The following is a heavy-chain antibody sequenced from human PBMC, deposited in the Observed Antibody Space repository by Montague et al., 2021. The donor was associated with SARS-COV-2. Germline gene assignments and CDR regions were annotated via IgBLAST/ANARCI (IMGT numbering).Heavy chain of an antibody. V-gene: IGHV4-59*01. CDR2: IYYSGST. CDR1: GGSISSNY. J-gene: IGHJ6*03. D-gene: IGHD3-9*01. Sequence: SETLSLTCTVSGGSISSNYWSWIRQRPGKGLELIGYIYYSGSTNYNPSLKSRVTISVDTSKNQFSLKLSPVTAADTAVYYCARDSRTDFDWLFPDSGSYYYYMDVWGKGTTVTVSS. CDR3: ARDSRTDFDWLFPDSGSYYYYMDV.